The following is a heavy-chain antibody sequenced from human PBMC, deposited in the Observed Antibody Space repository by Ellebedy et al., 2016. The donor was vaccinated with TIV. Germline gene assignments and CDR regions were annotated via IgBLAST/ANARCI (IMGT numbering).Heavy chain of an antibody. V-gene: IGHV1-2*02. D-gene: IGHD1-1*01. CDR1: GYTFTAYY. CDR2: FNPYSSDS. J-gene: IGHJ6*02. Sequence: AASVKVSCKASGYTFTAYYMHWVRQAPGQGLEWMGWFNPYSSDSNYAQKFQGRVTMTSDTSIATAYMELSRLRSDDTAVYYCATWSLGTKGYYYYYGMDVWGQGTTVTVSS. CDR3: ATWSLGTKGYYYYYGMDV.